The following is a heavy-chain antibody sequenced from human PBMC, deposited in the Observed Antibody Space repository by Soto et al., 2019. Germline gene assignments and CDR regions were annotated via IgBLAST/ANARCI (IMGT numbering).Heavy chain of an antibody. CDR3: ARGQRLLFYGMDV. Sequence: ESGGGLIQPGGSLRLSCAASGFTVSSNYMSWVRQAPGKGLEWVSVIYSGGSTYYADSVKGRFTISRDNSKNTLYLQMNSLRAEDTAVYYCARGQRLLFYGMDVWGHGTTVTVSS. J-gene: IGHJ6*02. V-gene: IGHV3-53*01. CDR2: IYSGGST. CDR1: GFTVSSNY. D-gene: IGHD3-3*01.